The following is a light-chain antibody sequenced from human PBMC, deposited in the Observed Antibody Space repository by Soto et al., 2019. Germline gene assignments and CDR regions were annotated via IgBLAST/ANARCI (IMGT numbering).Light chain of an antibody. CDR2: EVS. CDR3: CSYAGGRSPYV. CDR1: ASDVGSYDL. V-gene: IGLV2-23*02. Sequence: QSALTQPASVSGSPGQSITISCTGTASDVGSYDLVSWYQQHPGKAPKNMIYEVSKRPSGDSNRFSGSKSGNTASLTISGLQAEDEADYYCCSYAGGRSPYVFGTGTKVTVL. J-gene: IGLJ1*01.